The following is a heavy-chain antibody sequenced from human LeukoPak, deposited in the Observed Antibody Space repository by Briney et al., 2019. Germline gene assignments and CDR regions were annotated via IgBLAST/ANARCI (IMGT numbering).Heavy chain of an antibody. J-gene: IGHJ5*02. CDR1: GDSISSYY. D-gene: IGHD1-1*01. CDR2: IYDSGST. Sequence: SEILSLTCTVSGDSISSYYWSWIRQPPGKGLEWIGHIYDSGSTNYNPSLKSRVTISLDTSKNQFSLKLRSVTAADTALYYCARGNPVATTGTKGGWFDPWGQGTLVTVSS. V-gene: IGHV4-59*01. CDR3: ARGNPVATTGTKGGWFDP.